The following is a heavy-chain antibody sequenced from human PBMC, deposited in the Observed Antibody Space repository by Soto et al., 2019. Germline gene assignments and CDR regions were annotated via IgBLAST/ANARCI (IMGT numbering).Heavy chain of an antibody. V-gene: IGHV3-23*01. Sequence: EVQLLESGGGLVQPGGSLRLSCAASGITFTKYAMAWVRQAPERGLEWVSGISGSGGGTYYADSVKGRFTISRDNSKNTMXXQMNXXXAEDXAKXXCXGDYGGLEGFDIWGQGTMVTVSS. J-gene: IGHJ3*02. CDR2: ISGSGGGT. CDR1: GITFTKYA. CDR3: XGDYGGLEGFDI. D-gene: IGHD4-17*01.